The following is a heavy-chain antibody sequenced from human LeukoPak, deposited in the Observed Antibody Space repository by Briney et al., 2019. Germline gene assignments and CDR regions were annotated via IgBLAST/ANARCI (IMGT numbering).Heavy chain of an antibody. Sequence: SVKVSRKTSGYSFTTYGTNGVRHAPGQGLEWMGWITAYNGNTNYTHKFQGRFTMTTDTYTRTVYMELRGLKSNDTAVYYCARGVSNRWADFWGQGTLVTVSS. CDR3: ARGVSNRWADF. D-gene: IGHD2/OR15-2a*01. CDR1: GYSFTTYG. CDR2: ITAYNGNT. V-gene: IGHV1-18*01. J-gene: IGHJ4*02.